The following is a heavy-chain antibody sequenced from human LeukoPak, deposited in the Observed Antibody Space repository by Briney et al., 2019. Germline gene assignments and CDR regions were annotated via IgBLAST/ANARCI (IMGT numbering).Heavy chain of an antibody. J-gene: IGHJ4*02. CDR1: GFTLSSYW. Sequence: PGGSLRLSCAASGFTLSSYWMSWVRQAPGKGLEWVANMKEDGSEKHYVDSVKGRFTISRDNAKNSLYLRMNNLGAEDTAVYYCARDAGRVGAITVFDYWGQGTLVTVSS. D-gene: IGHD1-26*01. CDR3: ARDAGRVGAITVFDY. V-gene: IGHV3-7*01. CDR2: MKEDGSEK.